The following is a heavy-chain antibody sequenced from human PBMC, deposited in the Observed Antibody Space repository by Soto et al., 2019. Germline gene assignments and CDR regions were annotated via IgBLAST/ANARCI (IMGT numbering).Heavy chain of an antibody. CDR2: IYHSGRT. D-gene: IGHD5-18*01. Sequence: ETLSLTCAVSGYSVTSGYYWGWIRQPPGKGLEWIGNIYHSGRTYSNPSLKSRVTISLDTSKNQFSLRLSSVTAADTAVYYCANGYTYGQIDYWGQGTLVTVSS. V-gene: IGHV4-38-2*01. CDR1: GYSVTSGYY. J-gene: IGHJ4*02. CDR3: ANGYTYGQIDY.